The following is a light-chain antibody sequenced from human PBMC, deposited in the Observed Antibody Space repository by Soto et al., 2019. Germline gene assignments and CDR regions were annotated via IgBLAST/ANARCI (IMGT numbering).Light chain of an antibody. V-gene: IGLV2-8*01. CDR2: EVT. CDR3: SSYAGSNNLV. J-gene: IGLJ1*01. CDR1: SSDVGGYNY. Sequence: QSVLTQPPSASGSPGRSVTISCTGTSSDVGGYNYVSWYQQHPGKAPKLMIYEVTKRPSGVPDRFSGSKSGNTASLTVSGLQAEEEADYYCSSYAGSNNLVFGTGTKVTVL.